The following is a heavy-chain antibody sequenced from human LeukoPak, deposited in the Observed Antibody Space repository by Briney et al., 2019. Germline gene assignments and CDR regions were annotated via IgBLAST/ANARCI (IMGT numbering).Heavy chain of an antibody. CDR3: ARDRPAQSYYDSSGYYSFYY. J-gene: IGHJ4*02. V-gene: IGHV1-69*13. CDR2: IIPIFGTA. Sequence: SVKVSCKASGGTFSSYAISWVRQAPGQGLEWMGGIIPIFGTANYAQKFQGRVTITADESTSTAYMELSSLRSEDTAVYYCARDRPAQSYYDSSGYYSFYYWGQGTLVTVSS. D-gene: IGHD3-22*01. CDR1: GGTFSSYA.